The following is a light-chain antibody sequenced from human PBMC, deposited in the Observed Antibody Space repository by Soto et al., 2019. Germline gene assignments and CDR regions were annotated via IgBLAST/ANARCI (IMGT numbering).Light chain of an antibody. J-gene: IGLJ1*01. CDR2: DVG. CDR3: SSYTAFTTYV. CDR1: NSYVGAYSY. Sequence: HSVLTQASSVSGSPGQSITISCTGTNSYVGAYSYVSWYQQYPGKAPKLLIYDVGARPSGISDRFSGYKSGNTASLTISGLQAEDEADYYCSSYTAFTTYVFGSGTTVTV. V-gene: IGLV2-14*03.